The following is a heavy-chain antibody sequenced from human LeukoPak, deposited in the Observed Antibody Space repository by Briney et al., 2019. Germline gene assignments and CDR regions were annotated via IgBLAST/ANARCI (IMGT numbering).Heavy chain of an antibody. CDR2: INHSGKT. J-gene: IGHJ4*02. CDR3: ARGIAVAGTGLDY. V-gene: IGHV4-34*01. Sequence: SETPSLTCADPGGSFCGYYWSWIRHPPGERLEWSGEINHSGKTNYNPTLRSRDTISVDTSKNQFSLKLSSVTAADTAVYYCARGIAVAGTGLDYWGQGTLVTVSS. CDR1: GGSFCGYY. D-gene: IGHD6-19*01.